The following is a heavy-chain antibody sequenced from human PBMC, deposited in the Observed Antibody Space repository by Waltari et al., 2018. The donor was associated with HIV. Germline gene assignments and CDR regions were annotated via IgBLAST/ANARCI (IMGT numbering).Heavy chain of an antibody. Sequence: QVQLQESGPGLVKPSETLSLTCTVSGGSISSYSWSWIRQPPGKGLEWIGYIYYSGSTNYNPSLKSRVTISVDTSKNQFSLKLSSVTAADTAVYYCARGPYDSSGYYSSWGQGTLVTVSS. CDR3: ARGPYDSSGYYSS. V-gene: IGHV4-59*01. J-gene: IGHJ5*02. D-gene: IGHD3-22*01. CDR1: GGSISSYS. CDR2: IYYSGST.